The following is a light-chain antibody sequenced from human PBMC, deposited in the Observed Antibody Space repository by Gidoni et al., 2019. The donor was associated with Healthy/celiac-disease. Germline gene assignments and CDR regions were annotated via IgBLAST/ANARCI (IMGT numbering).Light chain of an antibody. J-gene: IGKJ4*01. CDR1: QSISSW. CDR3: QQGLT. V-gene: IGKV1-5*03. Sequence: DIQMNQSPSTLSASVGDRVTITCRASQSISSWLAWYQQKPGKAPKLLIYKASSLESGVPSRFSGSGSGTEFTLTISSLQPDDFATYSCQQGLTFGGGTKVEIK. CDR2: KAS.